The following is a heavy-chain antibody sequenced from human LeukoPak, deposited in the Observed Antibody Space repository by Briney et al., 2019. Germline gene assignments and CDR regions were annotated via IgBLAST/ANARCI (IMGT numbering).Heavy chain of an antibody. Sequence: PTASVKVSCKASGYTFTGYYMHWVRQAPGQGLEWIGWINPNSGGTNYAQKLQGRVTMTRDTSISTAYMELSRLRSDDTAVYYCARSPRSPSTVVTPGQGYYYYYMDVWGKGTTVTISS. CDR1: GYTFTGYY. V-gene: IGHV1-2*02. D-gene: IGHD4-23*01. CDR2: INPNSGGT. CDR3: ARSPRSPSTVVTPGQGYYYYYMDV. J-gene: IGHJ6*03.